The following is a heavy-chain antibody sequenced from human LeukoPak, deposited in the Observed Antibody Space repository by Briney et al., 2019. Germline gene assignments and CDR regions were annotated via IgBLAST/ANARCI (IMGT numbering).Heavy chain of an antibody. J-gene: IGHJ4*02. CDR1: GFTFSSYA. D-gene: IGHD5-24*01. CDR3: ARWPLTGRWPDMGFDY. Sequence: GGSLRLSCAASGFTFSSYAMHWVRRAPGKGLEYVSAISSNGGSTYYANSVKGRFTISRDNSKNTLYLQMGSLRAEDMAVYYCARWPLTGRWPDMGFDYWGQGTLVTVSS. CDR2: ISSNGGST. V-gene: IGHV3-64*01.